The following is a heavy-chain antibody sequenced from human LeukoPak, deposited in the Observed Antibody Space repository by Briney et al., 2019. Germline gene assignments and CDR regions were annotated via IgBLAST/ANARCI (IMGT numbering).Heavy chain of an antibody. CDR3: ARDLKRGGYSYGTGY. J-gene: IGHJ4*02. Sequence: GSSVKVSCKASGYTFTGYYMHWVRQAPGQGLEWMGRINPNSGGTNYAQKFRGRVAMTRDTSISTAYMELSRLRSDDTAVYYCARDLKRGGYSYGTGYWGQGTLVTVSS. CDR2: INPNSGGT. V-gene: IGHV1-2*06. CDR1: GYTFTGYY. D-gene: IGHD5-18*01.